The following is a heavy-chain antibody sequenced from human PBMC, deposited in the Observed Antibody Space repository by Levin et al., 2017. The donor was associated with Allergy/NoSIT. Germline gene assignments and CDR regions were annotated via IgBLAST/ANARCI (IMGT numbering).Heavy chain of an antibody. CDR3: MRRFAASSNWDFDY. D-gene: IGHD4-11*01. Sequence: SQTLSLTCTVSGGSIGSSSYYWGWIRQPPGKGLEWIASIYYSGTTYYNPSLKSRVTISVDTSKNQVSLKLTSVTAADAAVYYWMRRFAASSNWDFDYWGQGTLVTVSS. CDR1: GGSIGSSSYY. J-gene: IGHJ4*02. V-gene: IGHV4-39*01. CDR2: IYYSGTT.